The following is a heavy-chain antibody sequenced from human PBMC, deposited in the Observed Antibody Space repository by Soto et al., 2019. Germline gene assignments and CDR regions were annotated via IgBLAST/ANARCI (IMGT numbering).Heavy chain of an antibody. V-gene: IGHV3-33*01. CDR3: AREASDYGEVCNY. CDR2: IWYDGSNK. CDR1: GFTFSSYC. J-gene: IGHJ4*02. Sequence: PGGSLRLSCAASGFTFSSYCIHWVRQAPCKGLEWVEVIWYDGSNKYYADSVKGRFTISRDNSKNTLYLQMNSLRAEDTAVYYCAREASDYGEVCNYWGQGTLVAVSS. D-gene: IGHD4-17*01.